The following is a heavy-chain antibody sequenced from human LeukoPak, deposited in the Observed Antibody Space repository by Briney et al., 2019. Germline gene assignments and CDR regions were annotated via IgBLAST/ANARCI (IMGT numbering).Heavy chain of an antibody. CDR1: GFTFSSYA. Sequence: GGSLRLSCAASGFTFSSYAMHWVRQAPGKGLEWVAVISYDGSNKYYADSVKGQFTISRDNSKNTLYLQMNSLRAEDTAVYYCARVGASSSWLYPFDYWGQGTLVTVSS. J-gene: IGHJ4*02. V-gene: IGHV3-30*04. D-gene: IGHD6-13*01. CDR3: ARVGASSSWLYPFDY. CDR2: ISYDGSNK.